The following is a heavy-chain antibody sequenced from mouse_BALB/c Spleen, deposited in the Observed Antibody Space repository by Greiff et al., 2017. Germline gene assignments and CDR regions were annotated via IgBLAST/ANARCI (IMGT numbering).Heavy chain of an antibody. V-gene: IGHV10-1*02. CDR1: GFTFNTYA. CDR3: VRHAYYGNYYAMDY. D-gene: IGHD2-10*01. J-gene: IGHJ4*01. Sequence: EVMLVESGGGLVQPKGSLKLSCAASGFTFNTYAMNWVRQAPGKGLEWVARIRSKSNNYATYYADSVKDRFTISRDDSQSMLYLQMNNLKTEDTAMYYCVRHAYYGNYYAMDYWGQGTSVTVSS. CDR2: IRSKSNNYAT.